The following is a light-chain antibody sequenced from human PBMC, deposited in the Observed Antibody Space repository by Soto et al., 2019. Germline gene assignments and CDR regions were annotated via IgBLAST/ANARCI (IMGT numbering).Light chain of an antibody. CDR2: AAS. V-gene: IGKV1-17*03. J-gene: IGKJ2*01. CDR3: LQHSSYPYT. CDR1: QDIRNN. Sequence: DIQMTQSPSAMSASVGDRVTITCRASQDIRNNLVWFQQKAGKVPKRLIYAASYLESGVPSRFRGSGSGTEFTLTITSLQPEDIATYFCLQHSSYPYTFGQGTKLEIK.